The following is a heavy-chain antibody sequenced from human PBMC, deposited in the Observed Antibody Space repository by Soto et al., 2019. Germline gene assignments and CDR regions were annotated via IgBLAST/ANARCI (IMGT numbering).Heavy chain of an antibody. Sequence: SETLSLTCAVYGGSFSGYYWSWIRQPPGKGLEWIGEINHSGSTNYNPSLKSRVTISVDTSKNQFSLKLGSVTAADTAVYYCARHLGYCSSTSCPIFDYWGQGTLVTVSS. CDR1: GGSFSGYY. J-gene: IGHJ4*02. CDR3: ARHLGYCSSTSCPIFDY. V-gene: IGHV4-34*01. D-gene: IGHD2-2*01. CDR2: INHSGST.